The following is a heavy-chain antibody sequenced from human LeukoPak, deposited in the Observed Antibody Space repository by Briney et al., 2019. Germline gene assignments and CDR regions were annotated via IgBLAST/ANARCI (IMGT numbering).Heavy chain of an antibody. J-gene: IGHJ4*02. V-gene: IGHV1-2*02. CDR1: GYTFSGYY. CDR2: INPKSGGT. D-gene: IGHD3-22*01. Sequence: ASVKVSCKASGYTFSGYYMHWVRQAPGQGLEWMGWINPKSGGTNEAQKFHDRVTMTRDTSISTAYMELSRLRSDDTAVYYCARVKYYYDSSGYSVFDYWGQGTLVTVSS. CDR3: ARVKYYYDSSGYSVFDY.